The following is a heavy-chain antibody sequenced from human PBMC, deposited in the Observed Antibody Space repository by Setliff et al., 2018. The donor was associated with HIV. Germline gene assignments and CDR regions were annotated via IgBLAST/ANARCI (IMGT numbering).Heavy chain of an antibody. V-gene: IGHV3-23*01. Sequence: SLRLSCEGSGFSFASHAMTWVRQAPGKGLEWVSTFADSAVITLYADSVKGRFTMSRDNSKNTLYLQLNTLRPEDTAVYYCASARIPTGGTSTSLDYWGQGALVTVSS. D-gene: IGHD1-1*01. CDR1: GFSFASHA. CDR2: FADSAVIT. J-gene: IGHJ4*02. CDR3: ASARIPTGGTSTSLDY.